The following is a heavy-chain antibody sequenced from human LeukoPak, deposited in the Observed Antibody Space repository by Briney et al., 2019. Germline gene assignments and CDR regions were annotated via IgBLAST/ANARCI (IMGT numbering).Heavy chain of an antibody. CDR1: GDSINRSIYY. CDR3: ATVRFGHGVY. CDR2: IYYSGST. Sequence: TSETLSLTCTVSGDSINRSIYYWGWIRQPPGKGLEWIGSIYYSGSTFFNPSLESRATISVDTSKNQFSLRLTSVTAADTAVYSCATVRFGHGVYWGQGTLVTVSS. V-gene: IGHV4-39*01. J-gene: IGHJ4*02. D-gene: IGHD3-10*01.